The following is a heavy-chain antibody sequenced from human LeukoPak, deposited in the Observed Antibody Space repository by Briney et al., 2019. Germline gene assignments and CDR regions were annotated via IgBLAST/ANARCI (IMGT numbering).Heavy chain of an antibody. CDR1: GGSISSYY. V-gene: IGHV4-59*08. Sequence: SETLSLTCTVSGGSISSYYWNWIRQPPGKGLEWIGYIYYSGSTNYSPSLKSRVTISVDTSKNQFSLKLSSVTAADTAVYYCASTEYYDFWSGYYGWFDPWGQGTLVTVSS. CDR3: ASTEYYDFWSGYYGWFDP. J-gene: IGHJ5*02. CDR2: IYYSGST. D-gene: IGHD3-3*01.